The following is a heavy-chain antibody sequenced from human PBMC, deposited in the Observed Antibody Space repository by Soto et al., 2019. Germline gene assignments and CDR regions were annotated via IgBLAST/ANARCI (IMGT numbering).Heavy chain of an antibody. CDR1: GYTFTHYY. CDR2: INPNGGIT. CDR3: ATSVNSAMAFDY. D-gene: IGHD5-18*01. Sequence: ASVKVSCKASGYTFTHYYIHWVRQAPGQGLEWMGIINPNGGITTYAQKFRAGFTMTRDTSTSTVYLELSSLRSEDSAIYYCATSVNSAMAFDYWGQGTLVTVSS. J-gene: IGHJ4*02. V-gene: IGHV1-46*01.